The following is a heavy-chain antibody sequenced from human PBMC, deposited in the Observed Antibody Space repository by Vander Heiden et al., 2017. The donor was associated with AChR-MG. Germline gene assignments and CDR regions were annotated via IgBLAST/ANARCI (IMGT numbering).Heavy chain of an antibody. CDR1: GGSFRGYY. CDR2: INHSGST. CDR3: ARGRYYDFWSGYQGFDY. Sequence: QVQLQQWGAGLLKPSETLSLTCAVYGGSFRGYYWSWIRQPPGKGLEWIGEINHSGSTNYNPSLKSRDTISVDTSKNQFSLKLSSVTAADTAVYYCARGRYYDFWSGYQGFDYWGQGTLVNVS. J-gene: IGHJ4*02. V-gene: IGHV4-34*01. D-gene: IGHD3-3*01.